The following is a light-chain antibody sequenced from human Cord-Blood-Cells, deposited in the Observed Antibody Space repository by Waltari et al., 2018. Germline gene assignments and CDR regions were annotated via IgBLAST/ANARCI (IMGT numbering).Light chain of an antibody. J-gene: IGLJ2*01. CDR3: CSYAGSTYVV. V-gene: IGLV2-23*01. CDR1: SSDVGRYNL. Sequence: QSALTQPASVSGSPGQSLTISCTGTSSDVGRYNLVSWYQQHPGKAPNLMIYEGSKRPSGVSNRFSGSKSGNTASLTISGLQAEDEADYYCCSYAGSTYVVFGGGTKLTVL. CDR2: EGS.